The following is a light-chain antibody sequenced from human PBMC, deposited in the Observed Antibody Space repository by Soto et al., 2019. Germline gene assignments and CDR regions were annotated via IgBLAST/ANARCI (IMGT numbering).Light chain of an antibody. V-gene: IGLV2-8*01. CDR3: SSHGGRNNPSV. CDR2: DVT. J-gene: IGLJ1*01. CDR1: SSDIGGYNF. Sequence: QSALTQPPSASGSPGQSGAISCTGTSSDIGGYNFVSWYQQHPGKAPKLLIYDVTKRPSGVPDRFSGSKSGNTATLIVSGLQAEDEADYSCSSHGGRNNPSVFGPGTQVTVL.